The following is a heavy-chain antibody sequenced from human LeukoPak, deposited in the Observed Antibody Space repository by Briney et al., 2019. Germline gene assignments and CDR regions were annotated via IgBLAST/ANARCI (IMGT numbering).Heavy chain of an antibody. CDR1: GYTYTSYY. V-gene: IGHV1-46*01. D-gene: IGHD3-22*01. CDR2: INPSGGST. J-gene: IGHJ5*02. Sequence: GASVKVSGKASGYTYTSYYMHWVRQAPGQGLEWMGIINPSGGSTSYAQKFQGRVTMTRDTSTSTAYMELSSLRSEDTAVYYCAREDYYDSGSFDPWGQGTLVTVSS. CDR3: AREDYYDSGSFDP.